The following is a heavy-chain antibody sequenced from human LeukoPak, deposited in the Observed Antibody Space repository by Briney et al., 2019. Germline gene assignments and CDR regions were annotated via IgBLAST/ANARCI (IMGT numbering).Heavy chain of an antibody. V-gene: IGHV3-74*03. Sequence: GGSLRLSCEASGFSFSRHWMHWVRQAPGKGLVWVSRISDDGSYTANVDSVEGRFITSRDNVRNTLYLHMNGLRAEDTAVYYCASFGISWGSAYWGQGTLVTVSS. CDR3: ASFGISWGSAY. J-gene: IGHJ4*02. D-gene: IGHD7-27*01. CDR1: GFSFSRHW. CDR2: ISDDGSYT.